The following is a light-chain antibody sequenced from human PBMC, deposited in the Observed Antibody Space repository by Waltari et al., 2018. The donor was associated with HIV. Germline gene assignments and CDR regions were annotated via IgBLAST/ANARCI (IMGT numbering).Light chain of an antibody. J-gene: IGLJ3*02. CDR1: PSSLRDTNF. CDR3: SAFVASSSWV. V-gene: IGLV2-11*01. CDR2: DVD. Sequence: SALTQPRSVSGSPGHSVPISCTGAPSSLRDTNFVSWYQQPAGRPPRVVILDVDKRPSDVPGRFSASKSGDTASLTISGLQPDDEALYFCSAFVASSSWVFGGGT.